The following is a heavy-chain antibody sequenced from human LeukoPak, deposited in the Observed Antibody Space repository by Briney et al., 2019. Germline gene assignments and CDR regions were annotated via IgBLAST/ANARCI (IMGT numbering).Heavy chain of an antibody. CDR2: ITGSGGST. CDR3: AKLKGSSWYGAGDY. Sequence: GGSLRVSCAASGFTFTSYGMSWVRQAPGKGLEWVSTITGSGGSTYYADSAKGRFTISRDNSKNTLFLQMNSLRAEDTAIYYCAKLKGSSWYGAGDYWGQGTLVTVSS. J-gene: IGHJ4*02. CDR1: GFTFTSYG. D-gene: IGHD6-13*01. V-gene: IGHV3-23*01.